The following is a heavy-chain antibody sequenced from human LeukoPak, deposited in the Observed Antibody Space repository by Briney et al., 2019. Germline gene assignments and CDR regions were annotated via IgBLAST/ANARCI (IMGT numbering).Heavy chain of an antibody. D-gene: IGHD3-10*01. Sequence: AGGSLRLSCVASGFTFSSYAMHWVRQAPGKGLEWVAVISYDGSNKYYADSVKGRFTISRDNSKNTLYLQMNSLRAEDTAVYFCARVATGSYDWFDPWSQGTLVTVSS. CDR3: ARVATGSYDWFDP. V-gene: IGHV3-30-3*01. CDR2: ISYDGSNK. J-gene: IGHJ5*02. CDR1: GFTFSSYA.